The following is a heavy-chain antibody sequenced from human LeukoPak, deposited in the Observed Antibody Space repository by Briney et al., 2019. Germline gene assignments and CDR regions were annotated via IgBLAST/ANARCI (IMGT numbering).Heavy chain of an antibody. CDR1: GYTFTGYY. V-gene: IGHV7-4-1*02. CDR3: ARVGTYDSGYDFGDY. D-gene: IGHD5-12*01. Sequence: ASVKVSCKASGYTFTGYYMHWVRQAPGQGLEWMGWINTNTGNPTYAQGFTGRFVFSLDTSVSTAYLQISSLKAEDTAVYYCARVGTYDSGYDFGDYWGQGTLVTVSS. CDR2: INTNTGNP. J-gene: IGHJ4*02.